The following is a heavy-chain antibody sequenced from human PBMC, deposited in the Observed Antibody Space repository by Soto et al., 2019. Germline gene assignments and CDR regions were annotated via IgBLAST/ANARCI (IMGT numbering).Heavy chain of an antibody. CDR3: TRDHKWDGMDV. Sequence: QVQLQESGPGLVEPSQTLSLTCSVSGGSFSSDSFIWSWVRQFPGKGLGWIGYINYSGATYYNPSLRSVITMSVDTSKNQFPLNLSSVTAADTAVYYCTRDHKWDGMDVWGQGTTVTVSS. CDR1: GGSFSSDSFI. J-gene: IGHJ6*02. V-gene: IGHV4-31*01. D-gene: IGHD1-26*01. CDR2: INYSGAT.